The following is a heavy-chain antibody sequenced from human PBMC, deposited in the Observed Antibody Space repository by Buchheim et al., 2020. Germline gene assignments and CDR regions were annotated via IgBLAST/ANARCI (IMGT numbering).Heavy chain of an antibody. D-gene: IGHD1-26*01. CDR2: IWSDGSNK. J-gene: IGHJ5*02. V-gene: IGHV3-33*01. Sequence: QVQLVESGGGVVQPGRSLRLSCAASGFTFSDYGMYWVRQAPGKGPEWVATIWSDGSNKYYADSVTGRFTISRDNSKNTLYLQMNSLTAEDSAFYYCARDRVVGSTTYWFDPWGQGTL. CDR1: GFTFSDYG. CDR3: ARDRVVGSTTYWFDP.